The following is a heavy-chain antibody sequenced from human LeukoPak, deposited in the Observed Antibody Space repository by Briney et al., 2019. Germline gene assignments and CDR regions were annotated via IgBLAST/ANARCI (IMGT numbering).Heavy chain of an antibody. Sequence: SQTLSLTCTVSGGSISCGDYYWSWIRQPPGKGLEWIGYIYYSGSTYYNPSLKSRVTISVDTSKNQFSLKLSSVTAADTAVYYCARRSVVGCCSGGSCQDAFDIWGQGTMVTVSS. CDR2: IYYSGST. CDR1: GGSISCGDYY. J-gene: IGHJ3*02. CDR3: ARRSVVGCCSGGSCQDAFDI. D-gene: IGHD2-15*01. V-gene: IGHV4-30-4*01.